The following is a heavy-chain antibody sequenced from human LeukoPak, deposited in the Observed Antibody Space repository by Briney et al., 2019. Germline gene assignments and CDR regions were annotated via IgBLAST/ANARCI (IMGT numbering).Heavy chain of an antibody. Sequence: PGGSLRLSCAASGFTFSSYSMNWVRKAPGKGLEWVSYISSSGSTIYYADSVKGRFTISRDNAKNSLYLQMNSLRAEDTAVYYCARLKVAGDYWGQGTLVTVSS. CDR2: ISSSGSTI. CDR3: ARLKVAGDY. D-gene: IGHD6-19*01. J-gene: IGHJ4*02. V-gene: IGHV3-48*04. CDR1: GFTFSSYS.